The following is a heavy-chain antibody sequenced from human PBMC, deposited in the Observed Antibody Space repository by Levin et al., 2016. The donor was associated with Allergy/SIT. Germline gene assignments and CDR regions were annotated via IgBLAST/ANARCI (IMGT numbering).Heavy chain of an antibody. Sequence: SETLSLTCAVYGGSFSGYYWSWIRQPPGKGLEWIGEINHSGSTNYNPSLKSRVTISVDTSKNQFSLKLSSVTAADTAVYYCARGRDVVHYYYYYYYMDVWGKGTTVTVSS. CDR3: ARGRDVVHYYYYYYYMDV. CDR2: INHSGST. V-gene: IGHV4-34*01. D-gene: IGHD2-15*01. CDR1: GGSFSGYY. J-gene: IGHJ6*03.